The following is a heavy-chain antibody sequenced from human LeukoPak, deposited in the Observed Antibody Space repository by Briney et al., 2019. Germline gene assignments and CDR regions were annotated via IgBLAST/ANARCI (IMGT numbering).Heavy chain of an antibody. CDR3: AKTMVPRLNYFDY. Sequence: EGTLRLSCAASGFTFSSYGMSWVRQAPGKGLEWVSAISGSGGSTCYADSVKGRFTISRDNSKNTLYLQMNSLRAEDTAVYYCAKTMVPRLNYFDYWGQGTLVTVSS. J-gene: IGHJ4*02. CDR2: ISGSGGST. CDR1: GFTFSSYG. D-gene: IGHD3-10*01. V-gene: IGHV3-23*01.